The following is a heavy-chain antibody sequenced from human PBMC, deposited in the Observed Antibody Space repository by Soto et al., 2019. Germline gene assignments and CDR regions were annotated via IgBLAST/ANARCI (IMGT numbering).Heavy chain of an antibody. Sequence: SSETLSLPRTVSWWSLRRGELYRSLVRQPPREGPGWVGYIYYSGSTYYNPSLKSRVTLSVDTSKNQFSLKLSSVTAADTAVYYCARAPAMHYDSSGYYSGNLNWFDPWGQGTLVTVSS. CDR1: WWSLRRGELY. CDR3: ARAPAMHYDSSGYYSGNLNWFDP. V-gene: IGHV4-30-4*01. D-gene: IGHD3-22*01. CDR2: IYYSGST. J-gene: IGHJ5*02.